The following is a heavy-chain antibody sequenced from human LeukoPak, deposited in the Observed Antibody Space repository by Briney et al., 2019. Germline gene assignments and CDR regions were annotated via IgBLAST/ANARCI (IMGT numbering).Heavy chain of an antibody. CDR1: GFTFSSYA. J-gene: IGHJ3*01. CDR3: AKGAPVVPAIMRHAFDF. V-gene: IGHV3-23*01. Sequence: PGGSLRLSCAATGFTFSSYAMSWVRQTPGKGLEWVSGISTSGGGTYYADSVKGRFTISRDNSKNTLYLQMNSLRADDTAVYYCAKGAPVVPAIMRHAFDFWGQGTMVTVSS. CDR2: ISTSGGGT. D-gene: IGHD2-2*01.